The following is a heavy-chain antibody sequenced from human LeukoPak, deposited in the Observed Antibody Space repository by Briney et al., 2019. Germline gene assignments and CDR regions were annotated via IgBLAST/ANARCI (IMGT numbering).Heavy chain of an antibody. CDR1: GFTVSSNY. CDR3: ARASQWLAFDY. J-gene: IGHJ4*02. CDR2: IYNGDNT. V-gene: IGHV3-66*01. Sequence: GGSLRLSCAASGFTVSSNYMTWVRQAPRKGLEWVSVIYNGDNTNYADSVKGRFTISRDNSKNTLYLQMNSLRAEDTAVYYCARASQWLAFDYWGQGTLVTVSS. D-gene: IGHD6-19*01.